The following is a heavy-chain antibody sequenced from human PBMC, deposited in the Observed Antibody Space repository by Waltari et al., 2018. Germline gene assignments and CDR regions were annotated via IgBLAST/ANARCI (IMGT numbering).Heavy chain of an antibody. CDR1: GGSFSGYS. J-gene: IGHJ4*02. CDR3: ARNLCYYGSGTSFDY. Sequence: QVQLQQWGAGLLKPSETLSLTCAVYGGSFSGYSWSWIRQPPGKGLEWIGEINHSGSTNYNPSLKSRVTISVDTSKNQFSLKLSSVTAADTAVYYCARNLCYYGSGTSFDYWGQGTLVTVSS. V-gene: IGHV4-34*01. D-gene: IGHD3-10*01. CDR2: INHSGST.